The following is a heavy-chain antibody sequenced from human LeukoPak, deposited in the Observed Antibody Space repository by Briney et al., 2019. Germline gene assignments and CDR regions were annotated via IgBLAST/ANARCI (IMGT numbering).Heavy chain of an antibody. J-gene: IGHJ2*01. CDR1: GFTFSSYG. Sequence: GRSLRLSCAASGFTFSSYGMTWVRQVPGRGLEWVSFIGTVGTTIDTADSVKGRFTVSRDNAKNSVYLQMNSLRAGDTAVYYCARCKRDGWYFDLWGRGTLVTVSS. V-gene: IGHV3-48*04. CDR3: ARCKRDGWYFDL. CDR2: IGTVGTTI. D-gene: IGHD5-24*01.